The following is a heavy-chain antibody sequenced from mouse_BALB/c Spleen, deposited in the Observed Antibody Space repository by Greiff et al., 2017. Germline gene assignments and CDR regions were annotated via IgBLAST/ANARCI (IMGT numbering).Heavy chain of an antibody. J-gene: IGHJ2*01. V-gene: IGHV10-1*02. Sequence: VQLKESGGGLVQPKGSLKLSCAASGFTFNTYAMNWVRQAPGKGLEWVARIRSKSNNYATYYADSVKDRFTISRDDSQSMLYLQMNNLKTEDTAMDYCVRQRRSYYFDYWGQGTTLTGSS. CDR3: VRQRRSYYFDY. CDR1: GFTFNTYA. CDR2: IRSKSNNYAT.